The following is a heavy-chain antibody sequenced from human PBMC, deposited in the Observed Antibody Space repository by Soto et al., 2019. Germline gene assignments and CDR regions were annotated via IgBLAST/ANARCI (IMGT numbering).Heavy chain of an antibody. CDR2: INHSGST. J-gene: IGHJ6*02. V-gene: IGHV4-34*01. D-gene: IGHD3-9*01. Sequence: SETLSLTCAVYGGSFSGYYWSWIRQPPGKGLEWIGEINHSGSTNYNPSLKSRVTISVDTSKNQYSLKLSSVTAADTAVYYCARVRGILTGYYKVYYGMDVWGQGTTVT. CDR1: GGSFSGYY. CDR3: ARVRGILTGYYKVYYGMDV.